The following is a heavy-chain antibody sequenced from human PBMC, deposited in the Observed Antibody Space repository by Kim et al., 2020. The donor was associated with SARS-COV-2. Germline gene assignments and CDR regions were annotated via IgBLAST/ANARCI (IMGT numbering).Heavy chain of an antibody. J-gene: IGHJ4*02. Sequence: SAGSGRGRFTFSRDNSKNTLYLQMNSLRAEDTAVYYCAKDFGGYSPGAYWGQGTLVTVSS. D-gene: IGHD2-21*01. V-gene: IGHV3-23*01. CDR3: AKDFGGYSPGAY.